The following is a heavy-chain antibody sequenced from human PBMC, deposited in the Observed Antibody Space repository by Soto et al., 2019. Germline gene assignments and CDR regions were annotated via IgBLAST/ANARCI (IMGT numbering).Heavy chain of an antibody. CDR1: GFSFSTYT. CDR2: ISGSGGSP. D-gene: IGHD2-8*01. Sequence: LRLSCAASGFSFSTYTMSWFRRAPGKGLEWVSAISGSGGSPSYADSVQGRFTISRDNPKKTLYLQMNSLRAEDTAVYYCAKARCTTSNCYVPDYWGQGTLVTVSS. CDR3: AKARCTTSNCYVPDY. V-gene: IGHV3-23*01. J-gene: IGHJ4*02.